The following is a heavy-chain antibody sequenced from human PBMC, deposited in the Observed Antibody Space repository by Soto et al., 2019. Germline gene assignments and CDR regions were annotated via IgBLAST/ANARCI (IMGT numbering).Heavy chain of an antibody. CDR3: ARDDAGSGGSSGWFDP. CDR2: IYYSGST. J-gene: IGHJ5*02. D-gene: IGHD2-15*01. V-gene: IGHV4-31*03. Sequence: PSETLSLTCTVSGGSISSGGYYWSWIRQHPGKGLEWIGYIYYSGSTYYNPSLKSRVTISVDTSKNQFSLKLSSVTAADTAVYYCARDDAGSGGSSGWFDPWGQGTLVTVSS. CDR1: GGSISSGGYY.